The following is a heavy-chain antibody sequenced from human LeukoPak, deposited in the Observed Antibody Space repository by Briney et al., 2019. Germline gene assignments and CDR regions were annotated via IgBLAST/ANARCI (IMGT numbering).Heavy chain of an antibody. CDR1: GGSLSSSSYY. CDR2: IYNSGST. V-gene: IGHV4-39*01. Sequence: SETLSLTCTVSGGSLSSSSYYGGWIRQPPGKGLEWIGSIYNSGSTYYNPSLKSRVTISVDTSKNQFSLKLSSVTSADTAVYYCARHFGSITLAFDIWGQGTMVTVSS. D-gene: IGHD3-16*01. CDR3: ARHFGSITLAFDI. J-gene: IGHJ3*02.